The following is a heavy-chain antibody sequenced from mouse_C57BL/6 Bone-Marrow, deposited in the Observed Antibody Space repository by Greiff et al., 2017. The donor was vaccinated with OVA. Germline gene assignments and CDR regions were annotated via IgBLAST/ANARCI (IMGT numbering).Heavy chain of an antibody. CDR3: ARYADNSNYGFAY. J-gene: IGHJ3*01. CDR2: IWSDGST. CDR1: GFSLTSYG. V-gene: IGHV2-6*03. D-gene: IGHD2-5*01. Sequence: VQLKESGPGLVAPSQTLSITCTASGFSLTSYGVHWVRQPPGKGLEWLVVIWSDGSTNYNAALKCRLSVSKDNSKSQVFLKMNSLQADDTAMYYGARYADNSNYGFAYWGQGTLVTVSA.